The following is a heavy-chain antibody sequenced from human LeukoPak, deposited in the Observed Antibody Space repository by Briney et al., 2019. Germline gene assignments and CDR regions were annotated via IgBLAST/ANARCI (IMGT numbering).Heavy chain of an antibody. CDR2: ISGSGGST. D-gene: IGHD1-26*01. J-gene: IGHJ4*02. CDR1: GFTFSSYA. Sequence: PGGSLRLSCAASGFTFSSYAMSWVRQAPGKGLEWVSAISGSGGSTYYADSVKGRFTISRDNSKNTLYLQMNSLRAEDTAVYHCAKWLRVEWSGSYHYFDYWGQGTLVTVSS. CDR3: AKWLRVEWSGSYHYFDY. V-gene: IGHV3-23*01.